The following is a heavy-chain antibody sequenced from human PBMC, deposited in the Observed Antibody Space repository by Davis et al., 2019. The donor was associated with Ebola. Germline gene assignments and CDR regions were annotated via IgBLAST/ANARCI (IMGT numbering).Heavy chain of an antibody. CDR3: ARGGCSGGSCYSPDY. CDR2: ISAYNGNT. V-gene: IGHV1-18*01. CDR1: GYTFNLYG. D-gene: IGHD2-15*01. J-gene: IGHJ4*02. Sequence: AASVKVSCKASGYTFNLYGISWVRQAPGQGLEWMGWISAYNGNTNYAQKLQGRVTMTTDTSTSTAYMELRSLRSDDTAVYYCARGGCSGGSCYSPDYWGQGTLVTVSS.